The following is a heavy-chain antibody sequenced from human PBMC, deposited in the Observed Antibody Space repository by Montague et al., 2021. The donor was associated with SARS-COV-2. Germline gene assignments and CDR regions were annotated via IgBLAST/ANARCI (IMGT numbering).Heavy chain of an antibody. CDR2: TFYRSQWHT. CDR3: ARDGDYGGTWYSFLQN. J-gene: IGHJ1*01. V-gene: IGHV6-1*01. Sequence: CAISGDSVSSDTAAWHWIRQSPSIGLEWLGRTFYRSQWHTDSAASVRSRISFSGDISKNQFSLHPNSVTPEDTAIYYCARDGDYGGTWYSFLQNWGQGTLVIVSS. CDR1: GDSVSSDTAA. D-gene: IGHD4-17*01.